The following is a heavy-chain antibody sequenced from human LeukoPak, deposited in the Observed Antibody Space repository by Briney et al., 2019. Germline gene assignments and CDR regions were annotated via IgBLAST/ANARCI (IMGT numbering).Heavy chain of an antibody. D-gene: IGHD1-1*01. CDR3: ARVSWFPGTSYYYMDV. J-gene: IGHJ6*03. CDR2: IYYSGNT. CDR1: GGSISSSSYY. V-gene: IGHV4-39*07. Sequence: PSETLSLTCTVSGGSISSSSYYWGWIRQPPGKGLEWIGSIYYSGNTYYNPSLKSRVTISLNTSKNQFSLKLTSVTAADTAVYYCARVSWFPGTSYYYMDVWGKGTTVTVSS.